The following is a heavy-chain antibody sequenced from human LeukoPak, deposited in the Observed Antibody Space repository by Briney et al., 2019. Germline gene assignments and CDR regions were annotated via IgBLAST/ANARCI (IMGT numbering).Heavy chain of an antibody. CDR2: INPNSGGT. CDR3: ARDRQRGYSYGYVD. V-gene: IGHV1-2*02. J-gene: IGHJ4*02. CDR1: GYTFTGYY. D-gene: IGHD5-18*01. Sequence: RRASVKVSCKASGYTFTGYYMHWVRQAPGQGLEWMGWINPNSGGTNYAQKFQGRVTMTRDMSTSTVYMELSSLRSEDTAVYYCARDRQRGYSYGYVDWGQGTLVTVSS.